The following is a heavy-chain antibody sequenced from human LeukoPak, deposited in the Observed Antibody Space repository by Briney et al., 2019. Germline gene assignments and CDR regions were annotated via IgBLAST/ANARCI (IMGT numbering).Heavy chain of an antibody. V-gene: IGHV4-59*08. CDR2: IYYSGST. D-gene: IGHD4-11*01. J-gene: IGHJ1*01. CDR3: AGSKDYFQH. Sequence: SETLSLTCTVSGGSIGSYYWSWIRQPPGKGLEWIGYIYYSGSTNYNPSLKSRVTISVGTSKNQFSLKLSSVTAADTAVYYCAGSKDYFQHWGQGTLVTVSS. CDR1: GGSIGSYY.